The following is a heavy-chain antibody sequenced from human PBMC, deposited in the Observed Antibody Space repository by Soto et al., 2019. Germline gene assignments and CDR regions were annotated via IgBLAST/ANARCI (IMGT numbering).Heavy chain of an antibody. CDR3: ASHDYGDTFDY. V-gene: IGHV4-38-2*01. CDR1: GYSISSGYY. J-gene: IGHJ4*02. CDR2: IYHSGST. D-gene: IGHD4-17*01. Sequence: SETLSLTCAVSGYSISSGYYWGWIRQPPGKGLEWIGSIYHSGSTYYNPSLKSRVTISVDTSKNQFSLKLSSVTAADTAVYYCASHDYGDTFDYWGQGTLVTVSS.